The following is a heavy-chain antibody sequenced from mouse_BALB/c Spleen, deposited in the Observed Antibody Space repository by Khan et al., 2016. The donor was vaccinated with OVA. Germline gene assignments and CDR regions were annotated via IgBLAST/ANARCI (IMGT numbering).Heavy chain of an antibody. V-gene: IGHV1S136*01. CDR3: APVGTYCVAFAY. J-gene: IGHJ3*01. D-gene: IGHD1-1*01. Sequence: EVALVESVPELVKPGASVKMSCKASGYTFTSYVMHWVKQKLGLGLEWIGYINPVNDDTKYNEKFKDKATLTSDKSSSTAYIEPSSLTSEDSAAYYCAPVGTYCVAFAYWGQGTLVTVSA. CDR2: INPVNDDT. CDR1: GYTFTSYV.